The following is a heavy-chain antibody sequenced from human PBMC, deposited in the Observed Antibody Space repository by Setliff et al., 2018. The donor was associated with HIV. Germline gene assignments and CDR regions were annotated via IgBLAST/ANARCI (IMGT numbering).Heavy chain of an antibody. CDR2: VFYSGTT. D-gene: IGHD1-26*01. CDR3: VALSVVQTQAMELAWFEP. Sequence: PSETLSLTCNVSGGFINTNSYYWGWIRQPPGKKVEWIGNVFYSGTTYYSPSLKSRVTISVGTAKNHFSLRLSSVTAADTAVYFCVALSVVQTQAMELAWFEPWGQGTPVTVSS. V-gene: IGHV4-39*02. CDR1: GGFINTNSYY. J-gene: IGHJ5*02.